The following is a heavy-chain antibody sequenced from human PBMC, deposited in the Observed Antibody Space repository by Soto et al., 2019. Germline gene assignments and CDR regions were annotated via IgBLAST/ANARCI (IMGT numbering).Heavy chain of an antibody. CDR1: GYSFTSYG. Sequence: SVKVSCKASGYSFTSYGISWVRQAPGQGLEWMGRIIPILGIANYAQKFQGRVTITADKSTSTAYMELSSLRSEDTAVYYCARRYSGYDLTYWGQGTLVTVSS. V-gene: IGHV1-69*04. CDR3: ARRYSGYDLTY. CDR2: IIPILGIA. J-gene: IGHJ4*02. D-gene: IGHD5-12*01.